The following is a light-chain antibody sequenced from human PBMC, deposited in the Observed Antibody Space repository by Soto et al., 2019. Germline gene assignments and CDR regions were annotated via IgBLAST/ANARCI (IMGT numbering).Light chain of an antibody. CDR2: GAS. J-gene: IGKJ2*01. Sequence: EIVLTQSPGTLSLSPGERATLSCRASQSVSSSYLAWYQQKPGQAPRLLIYGASSRATGIPDRFSGSGSGTDFTLTISRLEPEDFAVYYCQHYGTSLYTFGQGTKREIK. CDR3: QHYGTSLYT. CDR1: QSVSSSY. V-gene: IGKV3-20*01.